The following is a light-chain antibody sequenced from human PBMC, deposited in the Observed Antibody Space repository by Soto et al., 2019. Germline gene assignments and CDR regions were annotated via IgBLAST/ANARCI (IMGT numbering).Light chain of an antibody. CDR2: AAS. J-gene: IGKJ2*02. Sequence: DIQMTQSPSSLSASVGDRVTITCRASQNISTFLNWYQQEPGKAHKLLIYAASSLQGGVPSRFSGSGSGTDFTLTITSLQPEDFASYYCQQSYSTWCTFGQGTKLEIK. V-gene: IGKV1-39*01. CDR1: QNISTF. CDR3: QQSYSTWCT.